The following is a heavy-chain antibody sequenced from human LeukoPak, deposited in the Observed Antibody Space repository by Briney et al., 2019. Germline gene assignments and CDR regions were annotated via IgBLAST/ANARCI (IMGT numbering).Heavy chain of an antibody. V-gene: IGHV3-7*05. CDR1: GFTFSGYW. CDR2: IKQDGSEK. Sequence: PGGTLGLSCAASGFTFSGYWMSWVRQAPGKGLEWVANIKQDGSEKYYVDSVKGRFTISRDNAKNSLYLQMSSLRVEDTAVYYCARESVQLWLYVFDYWGQGSLVTVSS. J-gene: IGHJ4*02. D-gene: IGHD5-18*01. CDR3: ARESVQLWLYVFDY.